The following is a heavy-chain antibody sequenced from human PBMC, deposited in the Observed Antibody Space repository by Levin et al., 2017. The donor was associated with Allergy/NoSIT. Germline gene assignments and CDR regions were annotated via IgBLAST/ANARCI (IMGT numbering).Heavy chain of an antibody. J-gene: IGHJ4*02. Sequence: PGESLKISCAASGFTFSSYWMSWVRQAPGKGLEWVANIKQDGSEKYYVDSVKGRFTISRDNAKNSLYLQMNSLRAEDTAVYYCASWVGRDYWGQGTLVTVSS. CDR3: ASWVGRDY. D-gene: IGHD1-26*01. CDR1: GFTFSSYW. CDR2: IKQDGSEK. V-gene: IGHV3-7*01.